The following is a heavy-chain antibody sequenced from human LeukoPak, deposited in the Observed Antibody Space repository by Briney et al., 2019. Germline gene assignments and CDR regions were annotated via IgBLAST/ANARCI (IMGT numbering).Heavy chain of an antibody. Sequence: NSSETLSLTCAVSGGSISSGGYSWSWIRQPPGKGLEWIGYIYHRGSTYYNPSLKSRVTISVDRSKNQFSLKLSSVTAADTAVYYCARGVDGDYVAYYFDYWGQGTLVAVSS. V-gene: IGHV4-30-2*01. CDR2: IYHRGST. D-gene: IGHD4-17*01. CDR1: GGSISSGGYS. J-gene: IGHJ4*02. CDR3: ARGVDGDYVAYYFDY.